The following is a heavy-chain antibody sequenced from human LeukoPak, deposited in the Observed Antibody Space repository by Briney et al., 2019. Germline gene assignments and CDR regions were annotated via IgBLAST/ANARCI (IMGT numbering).Heavy chain of an antibody. J-gene: IGHJ4*02. V-gene: IGHV1-69*13. CDR3: ARTPLRPAATTPRQLDY. Sequence: ASVKVSCKASGGTFSSSAISWVRQAPGQGLEWMGGIIPILSTADYAQKFQGRVTITADESTSTAYMELSSLRSEDTAVFYCARTPLRPAATTPRQLDYWGQGTLVTVSS. CDR2: IIPILSTA. D-gene: IGHD5-12*01. CDR1: GGTFSSSA.